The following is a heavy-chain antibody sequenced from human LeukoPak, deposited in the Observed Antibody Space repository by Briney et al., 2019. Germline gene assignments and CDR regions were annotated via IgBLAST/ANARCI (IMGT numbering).Heavy chain of an antibody. CDR3: ASPQRGRDNWNYY. CDR2: IGWNSANI. V-gene: IGHV3-9*01. J-gene: IGHJ4*02. Sequence: PGGSLRLSCAASGFTFDDYAMHWVRQTPGKGLEWVSGIGWNSANIGYADSVKGRFTISRDNAKNSLYLQMNSLRAEDTAVYYCASPQRGRDNWNYYWGQGTLVTVSS. D-gene: IGHD1-7*01. CDR1: GFTFDDYA.